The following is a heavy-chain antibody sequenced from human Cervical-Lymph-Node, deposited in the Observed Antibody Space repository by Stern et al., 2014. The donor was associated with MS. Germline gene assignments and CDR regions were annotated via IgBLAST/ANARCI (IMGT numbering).Heavy chain of an antibody. D-gene: IGHD2-15*01. Sequence: EVQMVESGGGLVQPGGSLRLSCAASGFTFSTYWKHWVRQAPGKGLVWVSRCNWYETITTYADSVKCLFSISRDNDKNTLYLQMNSLRAEDTAVYYCARGVMVAATYAYDIWGQGTLVTISS. V-gene: IGHV3-74*01. CDR1: GFTFSTYW. J-gene: IGHJ3*02. CDR2: CNWYETIT. CDR3: ARGVMVAATYAYDI.